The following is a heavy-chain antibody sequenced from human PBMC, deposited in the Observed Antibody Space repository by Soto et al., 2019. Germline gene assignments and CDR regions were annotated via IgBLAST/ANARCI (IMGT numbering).Heavy chain of an antibody. D-gene: IGHD5-18*01. J-gene: IGHJ4*02. V-gene: IGHV2-5*01. CDR2: IYWNDDK. CDR3: AHKIQNIAMSIFDY. Sequence: QITLKESGPTLVKPTQTLTLTCTFSGFSLSTSGVGVGWIRQPPGKALEWLALIYWNDDKRYSPSLKNRVTITKDTSKNQVVLTMTNMDPVDTATYYCAHKIQNIAMSIFDYWGQGAPVTVSS. CDR1: GFSLSTSGVG.